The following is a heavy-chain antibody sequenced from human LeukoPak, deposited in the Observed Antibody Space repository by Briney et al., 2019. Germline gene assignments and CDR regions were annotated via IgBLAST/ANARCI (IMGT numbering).Heavy chain of an antibody. CDR2: IYYSGST. V-gene: IGHV4-31*03. CDR3: ARDSTYYYDSSGYRPFDY. D-gene: IGHD3-22*01. CDR1: GGSISSGGYY. Sequence: SETLSLTCPVSGGSISSGGYYWSWIRQHPGKGLEWVGYIYYSGSTYYNPSLKSRVTISVDTSKNQFSLKLSSVTAADTAVYYCARDSTYYYDSSGYRPFDYWGQGTLVTVSS. J-gene: IGHJ4*02.